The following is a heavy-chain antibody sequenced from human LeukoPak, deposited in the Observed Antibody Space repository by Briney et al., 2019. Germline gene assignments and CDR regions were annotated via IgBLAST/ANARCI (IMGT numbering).Heavy chain of an antibody. Sequence: PSETLSLTCTVSGGSISSYYWSWIRQLPGKGLEWIGYIYYTGNTNYNPSLKSRVTISVDTSENQFSLKVRSVTAADTAVYYCARGIYDSSGYFYFDYWGQGTLVTVSS. J-gene: IGHJ4*02. CDR3: ARGIYDSSGYFYFDY. CDR2: IYYTGNT. CDR1: GGSISSYY. V-gene: IGHV4-59*01. D-gene: IGHD3-22*01.